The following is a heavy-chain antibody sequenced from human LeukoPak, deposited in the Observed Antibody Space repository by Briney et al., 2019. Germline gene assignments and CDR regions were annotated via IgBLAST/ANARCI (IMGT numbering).Heavy chain of an antibody. V-gene: IGHV3-30-3*01. D-gene: IGHD3-22*01. CDR1: GFTFSGYP. CDR2: ISYDGSNK. J-gene: IGHJ4*02. CDR3: ARDALPYYYDSSGYHRAGYYFDY. Sequence: GGSLRLSCAASGFTFSGYPIHWVRQAPGKGLEWVAVISYDGSNKYYADSVKGRFTISRDNSKNTLYLQMNSPRAEDTAVYYCARDALPYYYDSSGYHRAGYYFDYWGQGTLVTVSS.